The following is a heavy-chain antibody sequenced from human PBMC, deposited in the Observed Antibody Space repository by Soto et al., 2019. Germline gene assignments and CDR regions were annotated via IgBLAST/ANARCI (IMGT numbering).Heavy chain of an antibody. CDR2: IWYDGSNK. V-gene: IGHV3-33*01. CDR3: ARRDDAIDI. Sequence: QVQLVESGGGVVQPGRSLRLSCAASGFTFSSYGLHWVRQAPGKGLEWVAVIWYDGSNKYYADSVRGRFTISRDNSKNTLYLQMNSLRAEETSVYYCARRDDAIDIWVQGTMVTVSS. J-gene: IGHJ3*02. CDR1: GFTFSSYG.